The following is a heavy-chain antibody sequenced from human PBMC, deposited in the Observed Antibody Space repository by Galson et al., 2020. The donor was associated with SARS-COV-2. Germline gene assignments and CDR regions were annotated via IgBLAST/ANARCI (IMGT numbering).Heavy chain of an antibody. CDR2: ISSSSRYI. J-gene: IGHJ4*02. CDR1: GFTFSSYS. CDR3: ARDSSYYDILTGYYSVPIFRY. D-gene: IGHD3-9*01. Sequence: GESLKISCAASGFTFSSYSMNWVRQAPGKGLEWVSSISSSSRYIYYADSVTGRFTISRDNAKNSLYLQMNSLRAEDTAVYYCARDSSYYDILTGYYSVPIFRYWGQGTLVTVSS. V-gene: IGHV3-21*01.